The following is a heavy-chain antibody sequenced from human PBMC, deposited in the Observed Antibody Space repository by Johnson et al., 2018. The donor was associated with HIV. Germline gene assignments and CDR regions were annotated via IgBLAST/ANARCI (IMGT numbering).Heavy chain of an antibody. D-gene: IGHD2-15*01. J-gene: IGHJ3*02. CDR2: ISMSGRTI. CDR1: GFTFSDYY. CDR3: AREGYCSGGSCYSNAFDI. V-gene: IGHV3-11*04. Sequence: QEQLVESGGGLVKPGGSLRLSCAASGFTFSDYYMRWIRQAPGKGLEWVSYISMSGRTIYYADSVKGRFPLSRDNAKNTLYLQMNSLRAGDTAVYYCAREGYCSGGSCYSNAFDIWGQGTMVTVSS.